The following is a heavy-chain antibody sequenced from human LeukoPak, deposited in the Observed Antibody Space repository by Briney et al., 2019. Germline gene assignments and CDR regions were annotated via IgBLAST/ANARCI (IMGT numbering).Heavy chain of an antibody. J-gene: IGHJ3*02. CDR3: ARGRPLIGATHDSFNI. V-gene: IGHV1-2*02. CDR1: RYTFTGYY. Sequence: ASVKVSCKASRYTFTGYYMHWVRQAPGQGLEWMGWINPNSGGTNYAQKFQGRVTMTRDTSISTAYMELSRLRSDDTAVFYCARGRPLIGATHDSFNIWGLGTMVTVSS. CDR2: INPNSGGT. D-gene: IGHD5-12*01.